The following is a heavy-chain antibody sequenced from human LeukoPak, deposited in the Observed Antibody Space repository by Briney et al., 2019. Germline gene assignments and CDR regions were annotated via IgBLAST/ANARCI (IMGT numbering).Heavy chain of an antibody. J-gene: IGHJ4*02. CDR3: VRHAHNPTFDF. Sequence: PSEALSLTCTVSGVSIRSSVPIGSTMLYWAWVRQPPGKGLEWIGDISYSGDTYYNPSLRSRVTISADTSKNQFSLRLSSVTAADTAIYYCVRHAHNPTFDFWGQGTLVTVSS. V-gene: IGHV4-39*01. CDR1: GVSIRSSVPIGSTMLY. CDR2: ISYSGDT. D-gene: IGHD1-14*01.